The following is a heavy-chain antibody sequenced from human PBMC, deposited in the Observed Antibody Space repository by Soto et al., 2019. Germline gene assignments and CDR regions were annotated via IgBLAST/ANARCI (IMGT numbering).Heavy chain of an antibody. V-gene: IGHV1-69*04. CDR3: ARDRVLPYQQQLASGSDLDP. Sequence: GASVKVSCKASGGTFSSYTISWVRQAPGQGLEWMGRIIPILGIANYAQKFQGRVTITADKSTSTAYMELSSLRSEDTAVYYCARDRVLPYQQQLASGSDLDPWGQGTLVTVSS. CDR1: GGTFSSYT. D-gene: IGHD6-13*01. CDR2: IIPILGIA. J-gene: IGHJ5*02.